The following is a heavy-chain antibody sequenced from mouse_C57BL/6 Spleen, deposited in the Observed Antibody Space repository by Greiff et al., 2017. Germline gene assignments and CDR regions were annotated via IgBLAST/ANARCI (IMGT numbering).Heavy chain of an antibody. Sequence: EVKLVEPGEGLVKPGGSLKLSCAASGFTFSSYAMSWVRQTPEKRLEWVAYISSGGDYIYYADTVKGRFTISRDNARNTLYLQMSSLKSEDTAMYYCTRDGDSGEVDDWGQGTSVTVSS. D-gene: IGHD2-13*01. CDR1: GFTFSSYA. CDR2: ISSGGDYI. CDR3: TRDGDSGEVDD. J-gene: IGHJ4*01. V-gene: IGHV5-9-1*02.